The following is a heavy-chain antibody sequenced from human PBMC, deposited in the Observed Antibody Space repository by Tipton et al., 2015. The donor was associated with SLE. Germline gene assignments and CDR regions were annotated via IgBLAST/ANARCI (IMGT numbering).Heavy chain of an antibody. V-gene: IGHV3-7*01. Sequence: SLRLSCAASEFTFSSYWMSWVRQAPGRGLEWVANIKEDGSEKYYLDSVKGRFTISRDNAKSSLYLQMNSLTDEDTAVYYCARDMSRQTSTGSANYFDYWGKGTLVTVSS. CDR1: EFTFSSYW. CDR2: IKEDGSEK. CDR3: ARDMSRQTSTGSANYFDY. D-gene: IGHD2-2*01. J-gene: IGHJ4*02.